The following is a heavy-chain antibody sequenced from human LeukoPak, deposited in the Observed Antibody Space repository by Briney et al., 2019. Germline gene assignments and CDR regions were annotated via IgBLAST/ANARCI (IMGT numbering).Heavy chain of an antibody. CDR3: ARGIAPYGSGSSSS. D-gene: IGHD3-10*01. CDR1: GGTFSSYA. J-gene: IGHJ4*02. V-gene: IGHV1-69*05. Sequence: RASVKVSCKASGGTFSSYAISWVRQAPGQGLEWMGGIIPIFGTANYAQKFQGRVTITTDESTSTAYMELSSLRSEDTAVYYCARGIAPYGSGSSSSWGQGTLVTVSS. CDR2: IIPIFGTA.